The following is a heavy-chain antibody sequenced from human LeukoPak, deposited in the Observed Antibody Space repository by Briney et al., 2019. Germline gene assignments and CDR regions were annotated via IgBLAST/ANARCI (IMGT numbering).Heavy chain of an antibody. V-gene: IGHV3-7*02. CDR3: ARYRGSGWFDP. D-gene: IGHD2-15*01. CDR1: GFPFTSHW. CDR2: VKLEGSDK. Sequence: PGGSLRLSCPATGFPFTSHWMTWVRQDPGRGREWVASVKLEGSDKYYVDSVEGRFTISRDNAKNSLYLQMNSLRVEDTAVYYCARYRGSGWFDPWGQGTLVTVSS. J-gene: IGHJ5*02.